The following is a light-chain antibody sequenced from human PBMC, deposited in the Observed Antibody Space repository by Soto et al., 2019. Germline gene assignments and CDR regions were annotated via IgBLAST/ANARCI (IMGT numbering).Light chain of an antibody. Sequence: DIQMTQSPSTLSASVGDRVTITCRASQSISSWLAWYQQKPGKAPKLLIYKASSLESGVPSRFSGSGSGKEFTLTISSLQPDDFANYYCQQYYSYPWTFGQGTKVEIK. V-gene: IGKV1-5*03. CDR3: QQYYSYPWT. J-gene: IGKJ1*01. CDR2: KAS. CDR1: QSISSW.